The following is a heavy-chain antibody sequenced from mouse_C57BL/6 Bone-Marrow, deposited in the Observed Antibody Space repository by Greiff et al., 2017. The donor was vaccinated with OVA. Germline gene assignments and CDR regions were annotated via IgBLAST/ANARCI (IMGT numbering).Heavy chain of an antibody. V-gene: IGHV1-64*01. CDR1: GYTFTSYW. CDR3: ARHYYGSSYAMDY. Sequence: VQLQQSGAELVKPGASVKLSCKASGYTFTSYWMHWVKQRPGQGLEWIGMIHPNSGSTNYNEKFKSKATLTVDKSSSTAYMQLSSLTSEDSAVYYCARHYYGSSYAMDYWGQGTSVTVSS. CDR2: IHPNSGST. D-gene: IGHD1-1*01. J-gene: IGHJ4*01.